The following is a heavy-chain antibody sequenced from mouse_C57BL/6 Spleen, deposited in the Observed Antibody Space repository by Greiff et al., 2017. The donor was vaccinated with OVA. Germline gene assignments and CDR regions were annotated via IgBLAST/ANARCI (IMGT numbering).Heavy chain of an antibody. J-gene: IGHJ1*03. CDR2: IYPGDGDT. Sequence: VQLQQSGPELVKPGASVKISCKASGYAFSSSWMNWVKQRPGKGLEWIGRIYPGDGDTNYNGKFKGKATLTADKSSSTAYMQLSSLTSEDSAVYLCARDTGHHWYFDVWGTGTTVTVSS. CDR3: ARDTGHHWYFDV. V-gene: IGHV1-82*01. CDR1: GYAFSSSW. D-gene: IGHD4-1*01.